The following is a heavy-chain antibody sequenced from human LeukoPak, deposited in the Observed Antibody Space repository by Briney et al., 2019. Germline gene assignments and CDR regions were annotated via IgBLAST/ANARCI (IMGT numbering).Heavy chain of an antibody. CDR3: ARDARYFDWLLSRYFDY. D-gene: IGHD3-9*01. V-gene: IGHV3-7*01. Sequence: GGSLRLSCAASGFTFSSYWMSWVRQAPGKGLGWVANIKQDGSEKSYVDSVKGRFTISRDNAKNSLYLQMNSLRAEDTAVYYCARDARYFDWLLSRYFDYWGQGTLVTVSS. J-gene: IGHJ4*02. CDR2: IKQDGSEK. CDR1: GFTFSSYW.